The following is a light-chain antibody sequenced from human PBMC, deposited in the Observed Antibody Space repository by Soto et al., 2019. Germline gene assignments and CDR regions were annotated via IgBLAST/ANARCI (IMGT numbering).Light chain of an antibody. CDR2: EVN. J-gene: IGLJ1*01. V-gene: IGLV2-8*01. Sequence: QSVLTQPPSASGSPGQSVAISCTGTSSDVGGYNYVSWYQQHPGKAPKLMIYEVNKRPSGVPDRFSGSKSGNTASLTISGLQAEDEANYYCCAYADTFYVFGTGTKVTVL. CDR3: CAYADTFYV. CDR1: SSDVGGYNY.